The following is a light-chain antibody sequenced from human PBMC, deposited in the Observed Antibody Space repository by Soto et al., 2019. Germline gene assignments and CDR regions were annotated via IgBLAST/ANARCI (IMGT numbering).Light chain of an antibody. J-gene: IGLJ2*01. Sequence: QSVLTQPASVSGSPGQSITISCTGTSSDVGSYNLVSWYQQHPGKAPKLMIYEGSKRPSGVSNRFSGSKSGNTASLTISGLQAEDEADYYCCSYEGSTLRVFGGGTKVTVL. CDR1: SSDVGSYNL. V-gene: IGLV2-23*01. CDR3: CSYEGSTLRV. CDR2: EGS.